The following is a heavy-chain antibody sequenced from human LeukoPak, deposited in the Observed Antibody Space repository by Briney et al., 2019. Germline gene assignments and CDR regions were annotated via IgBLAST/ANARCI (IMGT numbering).Heavy chain of an antibody. CDR3: ARVRYNGFDI. J-gene: IGHJ3*02. D-gene: IGHD1-14*01. CDR1: GFSFSFYG. CDR2: IYSGGST. V-gene: IGHV3-53*01. Sequence: GGSLRLSCAASGFSFSFYGMHCVRQAPGKGLEWVSVIYSGGSTYYADSVRGRFTISRDNSKNTLYLQMNSLRAEDTAVYYCARVRYNGFDIWGQGTMVTVSS.